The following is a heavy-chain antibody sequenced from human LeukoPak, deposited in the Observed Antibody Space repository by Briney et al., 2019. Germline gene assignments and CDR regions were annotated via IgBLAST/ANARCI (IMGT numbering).Heavy chain of an antibody. CDR1: GFTFSSYS. D-gene: IGHD2-15*01. J-gene: IGHJ6*02. Sequence: GGSLRLSCAASGFTFSSYSMNWVRQAPGKGLEWVSYISSSSSTIYYADSVKGRFTISRDNAKNSLYLQMNSLRAEDTAVYYCARDGRIFLYGMDVWGQGTTVTVSS. V-gene: IGHV3-48*04. CDR2: ISSSSSTI. CDR3: ARDGRIFLYGMDV.